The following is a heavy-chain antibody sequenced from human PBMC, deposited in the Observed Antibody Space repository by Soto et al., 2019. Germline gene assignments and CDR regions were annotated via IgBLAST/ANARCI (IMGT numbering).Heavy chain of an antibody. V-gene: IGHV3-23*01. CDR1: GFTFRNYA. CDR3: AKTPNSRLLNS. D-gene: IGHD3-9*01. J-gene: IGHJ4*02. CDR2: ITGTGSST. Sequence: EAQLLESGGGLVQPGESLKLSCAVSGFTFRNYAMSWVRQAPGKGLEWVAGITGTGSSTSYSDSVRGRFTISRDNSKNTLYLLMNSLRAEDTAVYWCAKTPNSRLLNSWGQGALVTVSS.